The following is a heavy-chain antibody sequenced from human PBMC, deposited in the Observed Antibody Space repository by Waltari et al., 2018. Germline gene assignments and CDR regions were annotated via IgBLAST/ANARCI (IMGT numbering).Heavy chain of an antibody. V-gene: IGHV3-53*02. CDR3: HGYGY. CDR2: IFTSGIT. J-gene: IGHJ4*01. D-gene: IGHD5-18*01. Sequence: EGQLVETGGGLIQRGGSLRLSCAASGFRVTNNYMSWVRQAPGKGLEWVTVIFTSGITYYADSVKGRFTISRDTSRNTAYLQMDSLRAEDTAMYYCHGYGYWGHGTQVTVSS. CDR1: GFRVTNNY.